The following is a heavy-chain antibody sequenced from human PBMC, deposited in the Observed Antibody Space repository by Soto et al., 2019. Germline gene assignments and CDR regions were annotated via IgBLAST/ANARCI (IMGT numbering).Heavy chain of an antibody. J-gene: IGHJ6*02. CDR1: GFPFSTYG. CDR2: ISYDGSHK. V-gene: IGHV3-30*18. CDR3: AKKDITLVREVVISAPVYPYDHHGMDF. D-gene: IGHD3-10*01. Sequence: QVQLVESGGGVVQPGKSLRLSCAASGFPFSTYGMHWVRQAPGKGLEWVAVISYDGSHKNYADSVKGRFTISRDNSKNTVYLESNCLRGEDTPRYYCAKKDITLVREVVISAPVYPYDHHGMDFWCRGTTVTVS.